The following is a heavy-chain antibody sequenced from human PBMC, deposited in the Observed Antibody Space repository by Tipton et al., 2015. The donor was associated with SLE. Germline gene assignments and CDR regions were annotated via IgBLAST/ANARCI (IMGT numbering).Heavy chain of an antibody. D-gene: IGHD2-21*02. CDR3: ARRTGGVTLGY. Sequence: TLSLTCAVSGGSISSGGYSWSWIRQPPGKGLEWIGYIYHSGSTYYNPSLKSRVTISVDRSKNQFSLKLSSVTAADTAVYYCARRTGGVTLGYWGQGTLVTVSS. CDR2: IYHSGST. J-gene: IGHJ4*02. V-gene: IGHV4-30-2*01. CDR1: GGSISSGGYS.